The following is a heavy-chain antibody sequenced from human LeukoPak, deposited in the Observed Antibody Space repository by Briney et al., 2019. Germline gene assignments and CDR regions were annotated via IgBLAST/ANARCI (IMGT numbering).Heavy chain of an antibody. CDR3: TTGEEIYYDSLPVPFDY. J-gene: IGHJ4*02. CDR1: GFTFSDYY. CDR2: IKSKTDGGTT. D-gene: IGHD3-3*01. V-gene: IGHV3-15*01. Sequence: PGGSLRLSCAASGFTFSDYYVSWVRQAPGKGLEWVGRIKSKTDGGTTDYAAPVKGRFTISRDDSKNTLYLQMNSLKTEDTAVYYCTTGEEIYYDSLPVPFDYWGQGTLVTVSS.